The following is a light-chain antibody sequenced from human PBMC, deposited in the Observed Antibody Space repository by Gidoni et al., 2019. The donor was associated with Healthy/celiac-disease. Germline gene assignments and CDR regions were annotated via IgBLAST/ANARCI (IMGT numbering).Light chain of an antibody. CDR1: QSISSF. CDR3: QQSYSTPWT. Sequence: DIQMTQSPSSLSASVGDRVTITCRAGQSISSFLNWYQQKPGKAPKLLIYAASSLQSGVPSRISGSGSGTDFTLTISSLQPEDFATYYCQQSYSTPWTFGQGTKVEIK. CDR2: AAS. V-gene: IGKV1-39*01. J-gene: IGKJ1*01.